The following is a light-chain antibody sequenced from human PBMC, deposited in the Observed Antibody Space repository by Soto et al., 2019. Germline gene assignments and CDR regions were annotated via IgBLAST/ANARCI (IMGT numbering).Light chain of an antibody. J-gene: IGLJ2*01. CDR2: DVS. CDR1: SSDIGGYNY. Sequence: QSVLTQPASVSGSPGQSITISCTGTSSDIGGYNYDSWYQQHPGKAPKLMIYDVSNRPSGVSNRFSGSKSGNTASLTISGLQAEDEADYYCSSYTSSSSLFGGGTKVTVL. V-gene: IGLV2-14*03. CDR3: SSYTSSSSL.